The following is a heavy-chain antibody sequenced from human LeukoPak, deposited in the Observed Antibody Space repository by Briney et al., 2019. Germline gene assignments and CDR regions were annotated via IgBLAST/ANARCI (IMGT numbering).Heavy chain of an antibody. CDR2: IYPGDSDT. J-gene: IGHJ4*02. Sequence: PGESLKISCKNSGYSFTNYWIGWVRQMPGKGLEWMGIIYPGDSDTRYSPSFQGQVTISADKSISTAYLQWSSLKASDTAMYYCARRSRYCSCGSCYLDYWGQGTLVTVSS. D-gene: IGHD2-15*01. V-gene: IGHV5-51*01. CDR1: GYSFTNYW. CDR3: ARRSRYCSCGSCYLDY.